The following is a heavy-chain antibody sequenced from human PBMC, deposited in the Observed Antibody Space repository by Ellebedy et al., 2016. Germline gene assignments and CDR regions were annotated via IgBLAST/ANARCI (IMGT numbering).Heavy chain of an antibody. J-gene: IGHJ4*02. CDR1: GYTLTELS. CDR3: ARVLGIRVDY. V-gene: IGHV1-18*01. D-gene: IGHD3-16*01. CDR2: ISAYNGNT. Sequence: ASVKVSCKVSGYTLTELSMHWVRQAPGQGLEWMGWISAYNGNTNYAQKLQGRVTMTTDTSTSTAYMELRSLRSDDTAVYYCARVLGIRVDYWGQGTLVTVSS.